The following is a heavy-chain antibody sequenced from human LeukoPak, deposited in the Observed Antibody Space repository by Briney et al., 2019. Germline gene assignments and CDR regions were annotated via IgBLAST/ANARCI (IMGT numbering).Heavy chain of an antibody. CDR2: ISWNSGSI. CDR3: AKEQGGFYDYVWGSYRSDAFDI. CDR1: GFTFDDYA. D-gene: IGHD3-16*02. V-gene: IGHV3-9*01. Sequence: GGSLRLSCAASGFTFDDYAMHWVRQAPGKGLEWVSGISWNSGSIGYADSVKGRFTISRDNAKNSLYLQMNSLRAEDTALYYCAKEQGGFYDYVWGSYRSDAFDIWGQGTMVTVSS. J-gene: IGHJ3*02.